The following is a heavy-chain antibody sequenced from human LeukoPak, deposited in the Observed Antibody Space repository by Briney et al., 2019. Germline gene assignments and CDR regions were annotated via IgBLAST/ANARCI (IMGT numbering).Heavy chain of an antibody. CDR3: AKRGVVIRVILGGFHKEAYYFDS. J-gene: IGHJ4*02. V-gene: IGHV3-23*01. D-gene: IGHD3-22*01. CDR1: GITLSNYG. Sequence: GGSLRLSCAVSGITLSNYGMSWVRQAPGKGLEWVAGISYSGGRTNYADSVKGRFTISRDNPKNTLYLQMNSLRAEDTAVYFCAKRGVVIRVILGGFHKEAYYFDSWGQGALVTVSS. CDR2: ISYSGGRT.